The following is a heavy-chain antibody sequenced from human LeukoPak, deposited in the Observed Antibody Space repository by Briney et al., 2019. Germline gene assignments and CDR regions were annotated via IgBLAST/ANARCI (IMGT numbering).Heavy chain of an antibody. D-gene: IGHD6-13*01. J-gene: IGHJ4*02. V-gene: IGHV1-69-2*01. CDR2: VDPEDGET. CDR3: ATGGPPEAKQHIEACFDY. Sequence: ATVKISCKVSGYTFTDYYMHWVQQAPGKGLEWMGLVDPEDGETIYAEKFQGRVTITADTSTDTAYMELSSMRSEDTDVYYCATGGPPEAKQHIEACFDYWGQGTLVTVSS. CDR1: GYTFTDYY.